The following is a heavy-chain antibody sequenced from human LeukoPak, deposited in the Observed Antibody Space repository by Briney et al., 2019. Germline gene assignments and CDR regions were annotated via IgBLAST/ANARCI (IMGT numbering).Heavy chain of an antibody. CDR2: ISGSGGST. D-gene: IGHD4-17*01. J-gene: IGHJ4*02. CDR1: GFTFSSHT. CDR3: AKDHASVTSDYFDY. Sequence: GGSLRLSCVASGFTFSSHTMSWVRQAPGKGQEWVSAISGSGGSTYYPGSVKGRFTISRDNSKNTLYLQINSLRAEDTAVYYCAKDHASVTSDYFDYWGQGALVTVSS. V-gene: IGHV3-23*01.